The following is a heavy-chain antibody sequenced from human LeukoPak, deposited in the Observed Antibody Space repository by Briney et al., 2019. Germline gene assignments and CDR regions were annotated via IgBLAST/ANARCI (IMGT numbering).Heavy chain of an antibody. V-gene: IGHV4-34*01. CDR1: GGSFSGYY. Sequence: SETLSLTCAVYGGSFSGYYWSWIRQPPGKGLEWIGETNHSGSTNYGPSLKSRVTISVDTSKNQFSLKLSSVTAADTAVYYCARGDFGFAFDIWGQGTMVTVSS. D-gene: IGHD4-17*01. CDR3: ARGDFGFAFDI. CDR2: TNHSGST. J-gene: IGHJ3*02.